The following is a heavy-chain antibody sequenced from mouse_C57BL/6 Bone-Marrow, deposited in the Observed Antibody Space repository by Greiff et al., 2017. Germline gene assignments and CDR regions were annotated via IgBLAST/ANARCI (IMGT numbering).Heavy chain of an antibody. D-gene: IGHD1-1*01. V-gene: IGHV5-6*02. CDR3: ARRGYDGSSWYFDV. CDR1: GFTFSSYG. J-gene: IGHJ1*03. Sequence: VMLVESGGDLVKPGGSLKLSCAASGFTFSSYGMSWVRQTPDKRLEWVATISSVGSYTYYPDSVKGRFTISRDNAKNTLYLQMSRLKSEDTAMYYCARRGYDGSSWYFDVWGTGTTVTVSS. CDR2: ISSVGSYT.